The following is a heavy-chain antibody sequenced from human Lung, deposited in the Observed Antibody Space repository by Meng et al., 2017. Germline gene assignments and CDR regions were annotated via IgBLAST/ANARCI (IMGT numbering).Heavy chain of an antibody. Sequence: HEQLQASCPVLEKPSGTVSLTCAVAGGSISGDNWWSWVRQPPGKGLEWIGEIYHSGSTNYNPSLKSRITISVDKPKNQFSLTLSSVTAADTAVYYCTKNDFYCLGYWGQGTLVTVSS. CDR1: GGSISGDNW. J-gene: IGHJ4*02. V-gene: IGHV4-4*02. CDR3: TKNDFYCLGY. D-gene: IGHD2-21*01. CDR2: IYHSGST.